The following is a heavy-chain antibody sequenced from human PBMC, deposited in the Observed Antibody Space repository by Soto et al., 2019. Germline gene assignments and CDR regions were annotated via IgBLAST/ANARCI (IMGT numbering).Heavy chain of an antibody. J-gene: IGHJ5*02. Sequence: QVQLVQSGAEVKKPGSSVKVSCKASVGTFSSYTISWVRQAPGQGLEWMGRIIPILGIANYAQKFQGRVTITADKSTSTAYMELSSLRSEDTAVYYCYYGDENWFDPWGQGTLVTVSS. D-gene: IGHD4-17*01. CDR3: YYGDENWFDP. CDR2: IIPILGIA. CDR1: VGTFSSYT. V-gene: IGHV1-69*02.